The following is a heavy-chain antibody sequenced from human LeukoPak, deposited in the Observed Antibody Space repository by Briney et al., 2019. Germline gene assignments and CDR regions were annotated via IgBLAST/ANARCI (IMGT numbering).Heavy chain of an antibody. D-gene: IGHD3-22*01. J-gene: IGHJ4*02. V-gene: IGHV4-59*01. CDR3: ARVTGYMIEDYFDY. CDR2: IYYSGST. Sequence: SETLSLTCTVSGGSISSYYWSWIRQPPGKGLEWTGYIYYSGSTNYKPSLKSRVTISVETSKNQFSLKLRSVTAADTAVYYCARVTGYMIEDYFDYWGQGTLVTVSS. CDR1: GGSISSYY.